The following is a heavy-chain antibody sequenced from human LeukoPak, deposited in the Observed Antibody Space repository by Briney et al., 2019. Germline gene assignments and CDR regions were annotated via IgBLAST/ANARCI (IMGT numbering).Heavy chain of an antibody. CDR3: AREGTGDYARAFDI. V-gene: IGHV4-34*01. Sequence: SETLSLTCAVYGGSFSGYYWSWVRQPPGKGLEWIGEINLSGGTNYNPSLKSRVIISLDKSNNQFSLKLSSVTAADTAVYYCAREGTGDYARAFDIWGQGTMVTVSS. J-gene: IGHJ3*02. D-gene: IGHD4-17*01. CDR1: GGSFSGYY. CDR2: INLSGGT.